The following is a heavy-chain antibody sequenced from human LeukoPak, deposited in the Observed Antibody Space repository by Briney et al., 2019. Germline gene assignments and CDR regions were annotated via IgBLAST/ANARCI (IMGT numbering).Heavy chain of an antibody. J-gene: IGHJ5*02. CDR2: INTDGSVT. D-gene: IGHD3-10*01. V-gene: IGHV3-74*03. Sequence: GGSLRLSCAVSDFLFSSYWMHWVRQAPGKGLVWVSRINTDGSVTTYADSVKGRFTISRDNAKNTLYLQMKSLRAEDTAVYYCARAQYGWFDPWGQGTLVTVSS. CDR3: ARAQYGWFDP. CDR1: DFLFSSYW.